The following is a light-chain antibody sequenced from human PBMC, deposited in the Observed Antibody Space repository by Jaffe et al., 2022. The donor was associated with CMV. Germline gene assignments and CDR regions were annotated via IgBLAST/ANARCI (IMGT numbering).Light chain of an antibody. Sequence: SYVLTQPPSVSVAPGKTARIICGGNNIGSKSVHWYQQKPGQAPVLVIYYDSDRPSGIPERFSGSNSGNTATLTISRVEAGDEADYYCQVWDSSSDPVVFGGGTKLTVL. CDR3: QVWDSSSDPVV. CDR2: YDS. J-gene: IGLJ2*01. V-gene: IGLV3-21*04. CDR1: NIGSKS.